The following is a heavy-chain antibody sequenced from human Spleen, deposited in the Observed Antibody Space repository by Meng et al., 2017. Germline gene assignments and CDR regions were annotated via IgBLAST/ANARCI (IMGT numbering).Heavy chain of an antibody. Sequence: GESLKISCAASGFSFSIYEMNWVRQAPGKGLEWISYISSSGTTVYYADSVKGRFTFSRDNAKNSLYLQMNSLRSDDTAVYYCARDEDISAAGKLFGDYWGQGTLVTVSS. D-gene: IGHD6-25*01. CDR3: ARDEDISAAGKLFGDY. CDR2: ISSSGTTV. V-gene: IGHV3-48*03. CDR1: GFSFSIYE. J-gene: IGHJ4*02.